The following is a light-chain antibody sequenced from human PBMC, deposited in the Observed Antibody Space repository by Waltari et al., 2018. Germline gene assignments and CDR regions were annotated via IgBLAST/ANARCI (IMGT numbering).Light chain of an antibody. J-gene: IGLJ2*01. CDR1: ISKVGSYY. CDR3: ATWDNSLSEVV. CDR2: DNN. V-gene: IGLV1-51*01. Sequence: QSVLTQRPSVSAAPWQRVTISCSGIISKVGSYYLSLYHQLPGTAPKLLIYDNNKRPSGIPDRFSASKSGTSATLGITGLQIGDEADYYCATWDNSLSEVVFGGGTKLTVL.